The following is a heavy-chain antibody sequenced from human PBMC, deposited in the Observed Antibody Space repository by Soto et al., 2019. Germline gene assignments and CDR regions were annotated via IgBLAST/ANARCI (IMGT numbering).Heavy chain of an antibody. CDR2: ISSSSSYI. CDR3: ARAGPVDTMIVSGMDV. V-gene: IGHV3-21*01. CDR1: GFTFSSYS. J-gene: IGHJ6*02. Sequence: PGGSLRLSCAASGFTFSSYSMNWVRQAPGKGLEWVSSISSSSSYIYYADSVKGRFTISRDNAKNSLYLQMNSLRAEDTAVYYCARAGPVDTMIVSGMDVWGQGTTVTVSS. D-gene: IGHD3-22*01.